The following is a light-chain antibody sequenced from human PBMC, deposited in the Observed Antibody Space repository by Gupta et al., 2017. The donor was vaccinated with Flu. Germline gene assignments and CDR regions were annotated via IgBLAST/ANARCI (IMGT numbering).Light chain of an antibody. CDR2: DAS. J-gene: IGKJ2*01. CDR1: QNINTN. V-gene: IGKV3-15*01. CDR3: QQYNNWPYT. Sequence: EIVMTQSPATLFVSPGERATLSCRASQNINTNLAWYQQKPGQAPRLLIYDASNRATGIPAGFIGSGSGTDFTLTISSLQSEDFALYYCQQYNNWPYTFGQGTKLEIK.